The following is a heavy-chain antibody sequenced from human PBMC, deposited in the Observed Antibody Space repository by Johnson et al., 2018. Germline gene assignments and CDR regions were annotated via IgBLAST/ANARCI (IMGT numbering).Heavy chain of an antibody. CDR1: GYTFTSYY. CDR3: ARGDSSGWYDGYFQH. D-gene: IGHD6-19*01. CDR2: INPSGGST. V-gene: IGHV1-46*01. Sequence: QVQLVESGAEVKKPGASVKVSCKASGYTFTSYYMHWVRQAPGQGLEWMGIINPSGGSTSYAQKFQGRVTMTRDTSTSTGYMELSSLRCEDTAVDYCARGDSSGWYDGYFQHWGQGTLVTGSS. J-gene: IGHJ1*01.